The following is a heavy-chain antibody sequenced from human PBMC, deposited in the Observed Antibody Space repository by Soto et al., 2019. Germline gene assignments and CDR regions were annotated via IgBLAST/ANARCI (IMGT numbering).Heavy chain of an antibody. CDR3: ARERTVTTSSWFDP. J-gene: IGHJ5*02. Sequence: QVQLVQSGAEVKKPGASVKVSCKASGYTFTSYDINWVRQGTGHGLEWMGWMNPNGGKTVYSQKFQGRGTMTRDTSISTAYMELSSLRSEDTAVYYCARERTVTTSSWFDPWGQGTLVTVSS. D-gene: IGHD1-7*01. V-gene: IGHV1-8*01. CDR1: GYTFTSYD. CDR2: MNPNGGKT.